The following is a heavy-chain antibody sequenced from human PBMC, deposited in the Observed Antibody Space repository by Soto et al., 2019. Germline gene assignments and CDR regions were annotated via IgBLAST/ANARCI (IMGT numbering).Heavy chain of an antibody. J-gene: IGHJ4*01. Sequence: SETLSLTCTVSGASINSGGYYWSWVRHLPGKGLEWIGYVYFSVSTYYNPSLESRVTISLDTSQNQFSLKLTSVSAADTAVYYCASGDVWGVLRAYWGNGKMVTVSA. CDR1: GASINSGGYY. D-gene: IGHD3-16*01. V-gene: IGHV4-31*03. CDR3: ASGDVWGVLRAY. CDR2: VYFSVST.